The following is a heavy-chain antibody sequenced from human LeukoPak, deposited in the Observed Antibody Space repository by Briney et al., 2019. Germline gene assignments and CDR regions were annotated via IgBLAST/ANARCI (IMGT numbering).Heavy chain of an antibody. D-gene: IGHD2-2*01. CDR2: ISADGDST. CDR1: GFTLRNYA. J-gene: IGHJ4*02. Sequence: GGSLRLSCAASGFTLRNYAMNWVRQAPGKGLEWLSAISADGDSTYYADSVKGRFTSSRDNSKNTLYLQMNSLRPGDTVVYYCAKRRYCTSTTCHDFDYWGQGTLVTVSS. CDR3: AKRRYCTSTTCHDFDY. V-gene: IGHV3-23*01.